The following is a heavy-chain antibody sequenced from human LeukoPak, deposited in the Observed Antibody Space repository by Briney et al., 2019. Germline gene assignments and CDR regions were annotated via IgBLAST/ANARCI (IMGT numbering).Heavy chain of an antibody. J-gene: IGHJ4*02. CDR1: GFTFSSSW. V-gene: IGHV3-7*01. D-gene: IGHD2/OR15-2a*01. CDR2: INQDGSEK. Sequence: PGGSLRLSCAASGFTFSSSWMSWVRQAPGKGLEWVADINQDGSEKVYVDSVKGRFIISRDNAKNSLYLQMNSLRAEDTAVYYCARDSGWASTTTNRPFFDYWGQGTLATVSS. CDR3: ARDSGWASTTTNRPFFDY.